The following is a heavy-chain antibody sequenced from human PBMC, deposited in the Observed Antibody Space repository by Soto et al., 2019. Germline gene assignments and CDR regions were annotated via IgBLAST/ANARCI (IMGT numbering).Heavy chain of an antibody. Sequence: EVQLVESGGGLVQPGGSLRLSCAASGFTFGSYSMNWVRQAPGKGLEWVSYISSSSSTIYYADSVEGRFTISRDNAKNSPDLQMNSLSAEDTAVYYCAKDGGYSYGPYDYWGQGTLVTVSS. CDR1: GFTFGSYS. D-gene: IGHD5-18*01. V-gene: IGHV3-48*01. J-gene: IGHJ4*02. CDR2: ISSSSSTI. CDR3: AKDGGYSYGPYDY.